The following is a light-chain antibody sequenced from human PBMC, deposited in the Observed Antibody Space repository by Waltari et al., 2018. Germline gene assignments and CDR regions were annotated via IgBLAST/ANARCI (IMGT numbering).Light chain of an antibody. J-gene: IGLJ1*01. CDR1: ELPRKY. Sequence: SYELTQTPPVSLSPGQTARITCPGHELPRKYAYWFQHESGQAPRLVIYEDNKRPSGIPGRFSGSSAGTVATLTITGAQVDDEADYYCYSSDSTGLRVFGGGTTVVVL. CDR2: EDN. V-gene: IGLV3-10*01. CDR3: YSSDSTGLRV.